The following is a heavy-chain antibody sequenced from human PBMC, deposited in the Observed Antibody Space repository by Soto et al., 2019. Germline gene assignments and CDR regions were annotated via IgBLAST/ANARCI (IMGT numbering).Heavy chain of an antibody. Sequence: EVQLLESGGGSVQPGGSLRLSCAASGFTFSSYAMHWVRRPPGKGLEWVSSISGSGGTAYYADSVKGRFSISRDSLVNTLYLQVNSLRAAYTAVYYCAKGRGQNWNFDYWGQRTLVTVSP. CDR1: GFTFSSYA. V-gene: IGHV3-23*01. CDR2: ISGSGGTA. J-gene: IGHJ4*02. CDR3: AKGRGQNWNFDY. D-gene: IGHD1-1*01.